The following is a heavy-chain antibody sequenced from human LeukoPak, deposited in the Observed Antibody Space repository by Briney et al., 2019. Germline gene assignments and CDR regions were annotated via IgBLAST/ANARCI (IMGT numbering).Heavy chain of an antibody. V-gene: IGHV4-34*01. D-gene: IGHD1-26*01. CDR1: GGSFSGYY. CDR2: INHSGST. Sequence: SETLSLTCAVYGGSFSGYYWSWIRQPPGKGLEWIGEINHSGSTNYNPSLKSRVTISVDTSKNQFSLKLSSVTAADTAVYYCARRRKGELRHYTFFDYWGQGTLVTVSS. CDR3: ARRRKGELRHYTFFDY. J-gene: IGHJ4*02.